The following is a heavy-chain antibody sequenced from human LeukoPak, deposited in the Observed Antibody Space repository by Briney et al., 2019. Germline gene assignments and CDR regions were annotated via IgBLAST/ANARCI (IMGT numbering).Heavy chain of an antibody. D-gene: IGHD3-10*02. CDR1: GFTFSSYE. CDR2: ISSSGGTI. Sequence: GGSLRLSCAASGFTFSSYEMNWVRQAPGKGLEWVSYISSSGGTIYYTDSVKGRFTISRDNAKNSLYLQMNSLRAEDTAVYYCAELGITMIGGVWGKGTTVTISS. V-gene: IGHV3-48*03. CDR3: AELGITMIGGV. J-gene: IGHJ6*04.